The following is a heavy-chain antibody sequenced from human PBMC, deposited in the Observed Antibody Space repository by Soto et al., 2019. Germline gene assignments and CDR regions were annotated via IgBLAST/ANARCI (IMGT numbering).Heavy chain of an antibody. CDR1: GYSFLNYW. V-gene: IGHV5-51*01. D-gene: IGHD5-18*01. J-gene: IGHJ4*02. CDR3: ARHIVDTSMTASFNY. Sequence: GESLKISCKTSGYSFLNYWIGWVRQMPGKGLEWMGIIYPGDSDARYSPSFQGQVTISADKSIGTVYLQWSSLKASDTAMYYCARHIVDTSMTASFNYWGQGTQVTV. CDR2: IYPGDSDA.